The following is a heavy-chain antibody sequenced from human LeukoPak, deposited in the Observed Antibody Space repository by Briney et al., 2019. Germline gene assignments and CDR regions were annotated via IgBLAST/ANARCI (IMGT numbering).Heavy chain of an antibody. J-gene: IGHJ5*02. V-gene: IGHV4-39*01. D-gene: IGHD3-22*01. CDR1: GGSISSSSYY. CDR3: VRHTHTYYYDSSGYYPSWFDP. Sequence: SETLSLTCTVSGGSISSSSYYWGWIRQPPGKGLEWIGSIYYSGSTYYNPSLKSRVTISVDTSKNQFSLKPSSVTAADTAVYYCVRHTHTYYYDSSGYYPSWFDPWGQGTLVTVSS. CDR2: IYYSGST.